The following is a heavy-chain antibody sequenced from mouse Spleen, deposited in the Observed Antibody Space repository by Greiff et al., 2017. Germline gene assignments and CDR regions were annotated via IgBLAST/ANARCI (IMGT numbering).Heavy chain of an antibody. CDR3: ASPLTGAWFAY. J-gene: IGHJ3*01. Sequence: VQLQQSVAELVRPGASVQLSCTASGSNIKNTHMHWVKQRPEQGLEWIGRIDPANGDTKYVPKFQGKATITADTSSNTAYLQLSSLTSEDSAIYYCASPLTGAWFAYWGQGTLVTVSA. CDR1: GSNIKNTH. CDR2: IDPANGDT. V-gene: IGHV14-3*01. D-gene: IGHD4-1*01.